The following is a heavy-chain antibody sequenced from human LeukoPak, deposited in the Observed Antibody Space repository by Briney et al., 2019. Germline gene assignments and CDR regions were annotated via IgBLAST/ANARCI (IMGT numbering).Heavy chain of an antibody. J-gene: IGHJ5*02. CDR1: GFTFSNYA. Sequence: GSLRPSCAASGFTFSNYAMTWVRQAPGKGLEWVSTISDGGAATYYADSVKGRFTISRDNSKNTLSLQMNSLRAEDTAVYYCAKALNVLVPSTSGWFDPWGQGTQVTVSS. CDR3: AKALNVLVPSTSGWFDP. D-gene: IGHD2-2*01. CDR2: ISDGGAAT. V-gene: IGHV3-23*01.